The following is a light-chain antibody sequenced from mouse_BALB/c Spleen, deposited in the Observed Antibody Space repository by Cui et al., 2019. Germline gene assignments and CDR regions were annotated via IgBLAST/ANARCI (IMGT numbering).Light chain of an antibody. V-gene: IGKV10-96*01. CDR1: QDIRNY. J-gene: IGKJ1*01. CDR2: YSS. CDR3: QQGNTLPPT. Sequence: EIEITLTTSSLCVSLGDRVTIYCMASQDIRNYLNGYQQKPDGSVKLLFFYSSRLHSGVPSMFSGSGSGTDYSLTISNLEQEDIATYFCQQGNTLPPTFGGGTKLEIK.